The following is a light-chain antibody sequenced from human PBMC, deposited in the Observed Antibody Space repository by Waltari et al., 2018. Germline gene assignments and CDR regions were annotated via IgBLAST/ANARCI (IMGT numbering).Light chain of an antibody. Sequence: DIQMTQSPSSLSASVGDRVTITCRASRTISIYLNWYQQKPGKAPKLLIYTASTLQPGVPSRFSGSGSGTDFTLTISSLQPEDVAVYYCQQYYSPVTFGRGTRVEIK. CDR1: RTISIY. CDR2: TAS. J-gene: IGKJ1*01. CDR3: QQYYSPVT. V-gene: IGKV1-39*01.